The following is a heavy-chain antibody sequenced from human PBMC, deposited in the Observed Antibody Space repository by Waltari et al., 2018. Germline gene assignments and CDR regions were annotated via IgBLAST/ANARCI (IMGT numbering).Heavy chain of an antibody. J-gene: IGHJ6*02. Sequence: QVQLVQSGSELKKPGASVKVSCKASGYTFTSYAMNWVRQAPGQGLEWMGWINTNTGNPTDAQGFTGRFVFSLDTSVSTAYLQISSLKAEDTAVYYCARDFNQNSLLPERGNGGMDVWGQGTTVTVSS. V-gene: IGHV7-4-1*02. CDR3: ARDFNQNSLLPERGNGGMDV. D-gene: IGHD1-1*01. CDR2: INTNTGNP. CDR1: GYTFTSYA.